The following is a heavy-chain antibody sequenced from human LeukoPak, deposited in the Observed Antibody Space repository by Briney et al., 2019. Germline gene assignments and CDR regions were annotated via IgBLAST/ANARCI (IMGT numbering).Heavy chain of an antibody. CDR3: ARERYSSSWYSAGWFDP. Sequence: GASVKVSCKASGYTFTSYSMHWVRQAPGQGLEWMGIINPSGGSTSYAQKLQGRVTMTRDTSTSTVYMELSSLRSEDTAVYYCARERYSSSWYSAGWFDPWGQGTLVTVSS. V-gene: IGHV1-46*01. CDR1: GYTFTSYS. J-gene: IGHJ5*02. D-gene: IGHD6-13*01. CDR2: INPSGGST.